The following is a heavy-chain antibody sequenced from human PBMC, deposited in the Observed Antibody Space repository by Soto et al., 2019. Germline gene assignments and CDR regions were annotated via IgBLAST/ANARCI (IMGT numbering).Heavy chain of an antibody. CDR1: GFIFSDHA. J-gene: IGHJ4*02. CDR2: ISGNGIAT. Sequence: GGSLRLSCEASGFIFSDHAMSWVRQAPGKGLEWVSAISGNGIATYYADSVKGRFTISRDNAKNSLYLQMNSLRAEDTAVYYCASPSGSGYFDYWGQGTLVTVSS. D-gene: IGHD3-10*01. V-gene: IGHV3-23*01. CDR3: ASPSGSGYFDY.